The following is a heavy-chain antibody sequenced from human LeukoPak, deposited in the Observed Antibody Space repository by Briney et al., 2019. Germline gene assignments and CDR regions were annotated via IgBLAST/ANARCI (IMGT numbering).Heavy chain of an antibody. CDR3: SRIKYGGNSGYHFDY. J-gene: IGHJ4*02. D-gene: IGHD4-23*01. V-gene: IGHV3-23*01. CDR2: IGDSGSGG. CDR1: GFNFDYFA. Sequence: GGSLRLSCSASGFNFDYFAMSWIRQAPGKRLEWVSTIGDSGSGGSYADSVRGRFTISRDNSKNIVYLQMHSLRVDDSAVYYCSRIKYGGNSGYHFDYWGQGTLVTVSS.